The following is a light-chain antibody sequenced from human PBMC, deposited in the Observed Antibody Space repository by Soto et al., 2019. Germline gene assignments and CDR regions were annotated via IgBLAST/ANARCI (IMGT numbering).Light chain of an antibody. CDR1: QSVSTW. CDR2: KAS. CDR3: QQYNTHSDT. Sequence: DIQMTQSPSTLSASVGDRVTITCRARQSVSTWLAWHQQKPGKAPKLLIYKASSLQGGVPSRFSGSGSGTEFTLTISSLQPDDFATYYCQQYNTHSDTFGGGTKVEIK. J-gene: IGKJ4*01. V-gene: IGKV1-5*03.